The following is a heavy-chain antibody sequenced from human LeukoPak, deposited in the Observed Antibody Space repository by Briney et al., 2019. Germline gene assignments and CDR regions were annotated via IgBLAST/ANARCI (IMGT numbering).Heavy chain of an antibody. J-gene: IGHJ4*02. CDR1: GFTFSSYA. CDR3: ARVKYKRDTAMLNDY. Sequence: PGGSLRLSCAASGFTFSSYAMHWVRQAPGKGLERVAVISYDGSNKYYADSVKGRFTISRDNSKNTLYLQMNSLRAEDTAVYYCARVKYKRDTAMLNDYWGQGTLVTVSS. D-gene: IGHD5-18*01. CDR2: ISYDGSNK. V-gene: IGHV3-30*04.